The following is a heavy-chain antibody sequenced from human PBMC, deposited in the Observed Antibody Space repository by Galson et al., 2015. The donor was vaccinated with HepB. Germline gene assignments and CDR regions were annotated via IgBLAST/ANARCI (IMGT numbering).Heavy chain of an antibody. V-gene: IGHV1-69*13. CDR2: IIPIFGTA. CDR3: AREQPHCTNGVCYRSSDFDY. D-gene: IGHD2-8*01. J-gene: IGHJ4*02. Sequence: SVKVSCKASGGTFSSYAISWVRQAPGQGLEWMGGIIPIFGTANYAQKFQGRVTITADESTSTAYMELSSLRSEDTAVYYCAREQPHCTNGVCYRSSDFDYWGQGTLVTVSS. CDR1: GGTFSSYA.